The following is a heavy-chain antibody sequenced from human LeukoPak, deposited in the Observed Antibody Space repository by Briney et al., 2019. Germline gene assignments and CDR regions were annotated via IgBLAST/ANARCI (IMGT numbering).Heavy chain of an antibody. CDR2: INHSGST. Sequence: PSETLSLTCAVYGGSFSGYYWSWIRQPPGKGLEWIGEINHSGSTYYNPSLKSRVTISVDTSKNQFSLKLSSVTAADTAVYYCATYYYDSSGYKIDPWGQGTLVTVSS. CDR3: ATYYYDSSGYKIDP. J-gene: IGHJ5*02. V-gene: IGHV4-34*01. D-gene: IGHD3-22*01. CDR1: GGSFSGYY.